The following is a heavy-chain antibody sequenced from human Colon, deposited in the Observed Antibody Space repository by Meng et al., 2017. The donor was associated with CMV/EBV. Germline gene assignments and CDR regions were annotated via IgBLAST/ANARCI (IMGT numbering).Heavy chain of an antibody. CDR3: ARQNWGPYFDS. Sequence: GSLRLSCAVYGGSFSGYYWSWIRQPPGKGLEWIGEINHSGSTNYNPSLKSRVTISVDTSKNQFSLKLSSVTAADTAVYYCARQNWGPYFDSWGQGTLVTVSS. J-gene: IGHJ4*02. CDR2: INHSGST. V-gene: IGHV4-34*01. D-gene: IGHD7-27*01. CDR1: GGSFSGYY.